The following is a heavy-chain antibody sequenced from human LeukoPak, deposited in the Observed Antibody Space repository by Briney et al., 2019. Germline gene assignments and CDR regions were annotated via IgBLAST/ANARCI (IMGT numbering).Heavy chain of an antibody. V-gene: IGHV4-30-2*01. CDR2: IYHSGST. CDR1: GGSISSGGYS. CDR3: AKDRSGYDFWSGYSVWFDP. D-gene: IGHD3-3*01. Sequence: SETLSLTCAVSGGSISSGGYSWSWIRQPPGKGLEWIGYIYHSGSTYYNPSLKSRVTISVDRSKNQFSLKLSSVTAADTAVYYCAKDRSGYDFWSGYSVWFDPWGQGTLVTVSS. J-gene: IGHJ5*02.